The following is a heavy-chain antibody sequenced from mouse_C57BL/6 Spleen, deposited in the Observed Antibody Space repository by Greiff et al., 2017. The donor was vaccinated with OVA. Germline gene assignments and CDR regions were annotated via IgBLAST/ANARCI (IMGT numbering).Heavy chain of an antibody. J-gene: IGHJ3*01. CDR3: ARSQTWFAD. D-gene: IGHD3-2*02. CDR2: IYPRSGNT. Sequence: VQLQQSGAELARPGASVKLSCKASGYTFTSYGISWVKQRTGQGLEWIGEIYPRSGNTYYHEKFKGKATLHAAKSYSTAFLELRSLTSEDAAVYGGARSQTWFADWGKGTLVTVSA. CDR1: GYTFTSYG. V-gene: IGHV1-81*01.